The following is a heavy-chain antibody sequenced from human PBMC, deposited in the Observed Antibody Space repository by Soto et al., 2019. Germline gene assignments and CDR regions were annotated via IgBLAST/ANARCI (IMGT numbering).Heavy chain of an antibody. Sequence: LSLTCTVSGGSILNGGHYWTWIRQHPGKGLEWIGRIFFSGNTHYNPALKSRLTFSLDTAKNQFSLKLTSVTAADTAIYYCASWPHRCSSTSCYTHSWGQGTLVTVSS. CDR3: ASWPHRCSSTSCYTHS. J-gene: IGHJ4*02. V-gene: IGHV4-31*03. CDR1: GGSILNGGHY. D-gene: IGHD2-2*02. CDR2: IFFSGNT.